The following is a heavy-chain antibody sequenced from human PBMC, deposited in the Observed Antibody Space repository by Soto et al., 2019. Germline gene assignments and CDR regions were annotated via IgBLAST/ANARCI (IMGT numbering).Heavy chain of an antibody. CDR1: GYTFTSYY. J-gene: IGHJ5*02. V-gene: IGHV1-46*03. Sequence: GASVKVSCKASGYTFTSYYMHWVRQAPGQGLEWMGIINPSGGSTSYAQKFQGRVTMTRDTSTSTVYMELSSLRSEDTAVYYCARGNRGEPGGSSWYPFDPWGQGTLVTVSS. D-gene: IGHD6-13*01. CDR3: ARGNRGEPGGSSWYPFDP. CDR2: INPSGGST.